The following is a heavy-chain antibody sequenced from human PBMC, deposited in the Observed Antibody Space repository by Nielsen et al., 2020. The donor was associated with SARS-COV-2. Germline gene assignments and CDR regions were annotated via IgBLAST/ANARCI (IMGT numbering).Heavy chain of an antibody. CDR3: ARPFTMSDAFYI. J-gene: IGHJ3*02. Sequence: SETLSLTCTVSSGSVRSGTYYWSWIRQPPGKGLEWIGYFSYSGSTNYNPSLKSRVTISVDTSKNQFSLKLTSVTAADTAVYYCARPFTMSDAFYIWGQGTMVTVSS. D-gene: IGHD3-22*01. CDR1: SGSVRSGTYY. V-gene: IGHV4-61*01. CDR2: FSYSGST.